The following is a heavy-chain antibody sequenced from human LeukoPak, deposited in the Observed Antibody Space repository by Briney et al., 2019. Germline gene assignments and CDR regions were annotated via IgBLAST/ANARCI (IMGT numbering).Heavy chain of an antibody. CDR1: GGSISSSSYY. CDR2: IYYSGST. V-gene: IGHV4-39*07. Sequence: PSETLSLTCTVSGGSISSSSYYWGWIRQPPGKGLEWIGNIYYSGSTYYNPSLKSRVTISIDTSENQFSLRLSSVTAADTAVYYCARGTTTGSGWYYFDYWGQGTLVTVSS. D-gene: IGHD6-19*01. CDR3: ARGTTTGSGWYYFDY. J-gene: IGHJ4*02.